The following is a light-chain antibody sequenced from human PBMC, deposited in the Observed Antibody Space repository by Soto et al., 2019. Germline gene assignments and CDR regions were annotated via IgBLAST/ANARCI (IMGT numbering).Light chain of an antibody. Sequence: EIVLTQSPGTLSLSPGEGATLSCRASQSGTSSHLAWYQQKPGQATRDLIFGASRRHTGIPDRFSGSGSGTDFTLTISRLEPEDFAVYYWQQYGSSPSTFGLGTRVENK. CDR1: QSGTSSH. CDR2: GAS. CDR3: QQYGSSPST. V-gene: IGKV3-20*01. J-gene: IGKJ5*01.